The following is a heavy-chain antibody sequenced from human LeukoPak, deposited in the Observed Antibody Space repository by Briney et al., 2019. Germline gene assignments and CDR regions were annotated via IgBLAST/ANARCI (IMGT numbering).Heavy chain of an antibody. D-gene: IGHD3-16*02. Sequence: GGTLRLSCAASGFTFSSYWMSWVRQAPGKGLEWVANIKQDGSEKYYVDSVKGRFTISRDNAKNSLYLQMNSLRAEDTAVYYCAKVVYYDYVWGSYRYDGYFDYWGQGTLVTVSS. V-gene: IGHV3-7*01. CDR3: AKVVYYDYVWGSYRYDGYFDY. J-gene: IGHJ4*02. CDR2: IKQDGSEK. CDR1: GFTFSSYW.